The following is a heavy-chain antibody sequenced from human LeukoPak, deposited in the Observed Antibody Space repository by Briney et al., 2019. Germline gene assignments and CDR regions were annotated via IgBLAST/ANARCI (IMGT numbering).Heavy chain of an antibody. D-gene: IGHD2-15*01. J-gene: IGHJ4*01. CDR3: ARGGIGSSRGSFFGY. CDR1: GGSFSGYY. V-gene: IGHV4-59*01. CDR2: IYYSGDT. Sequence: SETLSLTCAVYGGSFSGYYWSWIRQPPGKGLEWIGYIYYSGDTNYNPSLNSRVTISVDTSKNQFSLRLSSVTTADTAIYYRARGGIGSSRGSFFGYWGQGTLFTVSS.